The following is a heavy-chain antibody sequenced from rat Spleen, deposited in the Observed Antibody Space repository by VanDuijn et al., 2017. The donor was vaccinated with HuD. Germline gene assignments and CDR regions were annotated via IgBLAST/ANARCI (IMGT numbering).Heavy chain of an antibody. CDR1: GFTFSDYG. CDR3: VRHGIYNNYGWFAY. D-gene: IGHD1-10*01. V-gene: IGHV5S13*01. J-gene: IGHJ3*01. CDR2: ISTGGGNT. Sequence: EVQLVKSGGGLVQPGRSLKLSCVASGFTFSDYGVAWVRQAPTKGLEWVATISTGGGNTYYRDSVKGRFTISRDNAKSTLYLQMDSLRSEDTATYYCVRHGIYNNYGWFAYWGQGTLVTVSS.